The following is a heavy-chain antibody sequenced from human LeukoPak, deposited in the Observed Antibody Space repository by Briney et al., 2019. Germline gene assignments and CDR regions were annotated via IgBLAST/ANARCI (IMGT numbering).Heavy chain of an antibody. V-gene: IGHV4-59*01. D-gene: IGHD2-15*01. CDR1: GDSISSYY. CDR3: ARLVYCSGGTCYWIFDY. J-gene: IGHJ4*02. Sequence: SETLSLTCTVSGDSISSYYWSWIRQPPGKGLEWIGYIYYSGSTNYNPSLKSRVTISVDTSKNQFSLKVSSVTAADTAMYYCARLVYCSGGTCYWIFDYWGQGTLVTVSS. CDR2: IYYSGST.